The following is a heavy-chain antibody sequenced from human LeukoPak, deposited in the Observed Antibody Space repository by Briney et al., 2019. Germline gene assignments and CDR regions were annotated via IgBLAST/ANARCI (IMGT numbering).Heavy chain of an antibody. CDR1: GGSISSYY. V-gene: IGHV4-59*01. CDR3: ARVYADYVDYYYYYMDV. D-gene: IGHD4-17*01. CDR2: IYYSGST. Sequence: SETLSLTCTVSGGSISSYYWSWIRQPPGKGLEWIGYIYYSGSTNYNPSLKSRVTISVDTSKNQFSLKLISVTAADTAVYYCARVYADYVDYYYYYMDVWGKGTTVTVSS. J-gene: IGHJ6*03.